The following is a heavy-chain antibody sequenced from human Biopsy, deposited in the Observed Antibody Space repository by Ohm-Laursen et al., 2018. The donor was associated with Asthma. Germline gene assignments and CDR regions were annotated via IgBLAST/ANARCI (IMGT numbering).Heavy chain of an antibody. J-gene: IGHJ4*02. CDR3: AREGVAGTHIED. V-gene: IGHV3-30-3*01. CDR2: ISYDGSSI. D-gene: IGHD6-19*01. CDR1: RFTYD. Sequence: SLRLSCAASRFTYDMHSFRQARSTGLEWVGDISYDGSSIYYADSVKGRFTISRDNSKNTLSLQMNSLTAEDTAVYYCAREGVAGTHIEDWGQGTLVTVSS.